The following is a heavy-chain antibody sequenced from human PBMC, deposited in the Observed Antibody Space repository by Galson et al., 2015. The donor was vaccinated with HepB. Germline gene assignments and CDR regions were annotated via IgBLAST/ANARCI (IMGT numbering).Heavy chain of an antibody. D-gene: IGHD6-19*01. CDR3: TPDSSGWIYDAFDI. CDR1: GFTFSNYW. Sequence: SLRLSCAASGFTFSNYWMSWVRQAPGKGLEWVGRIKSKTDGGATDYAAPVKGRFTIARDDSKNTLYMQMNSLKTEDTAVYYCTPDSSGWIYDAFDIWGQGTMVTVSS. CDR2: IKSKTDGGAT. V-gene: IGHV3-15*01. J-gene: IGHJ3*02.